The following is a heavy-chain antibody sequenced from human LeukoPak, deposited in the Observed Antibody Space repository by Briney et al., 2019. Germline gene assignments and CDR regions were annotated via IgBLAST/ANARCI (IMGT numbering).Heavy chain of an antibody. CDR3: AKEVGSGWTNWFDP. V-gene: IGHV3-74*01. J-gene: IGHJ5*02. CDR1: GFMLSSTW. D-gene: IGHD6-19*01. CDR2: INSDATST. Sequence: GGSLRLSCAASGFMLSSTWMHWVRQAPGKGLVWVSRINSDATSTSYADSVRGRFTISRDDAKNTMYLQMNSLRAEDTAVYYCAKEVGSGWTNWFDPWGQGTLVTVSS.